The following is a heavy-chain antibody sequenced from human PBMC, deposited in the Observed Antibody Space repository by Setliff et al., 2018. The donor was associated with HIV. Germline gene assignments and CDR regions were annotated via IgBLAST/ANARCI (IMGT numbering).Heavy chain of an antibody. Sequence: GSVKVSCKAFGYTFTSYFLHWVRQAPGQGLEWLGIIDPNGGATNNAQKLQGRLTVTTDTSTGTLYMELSNLRSDESAVYYCARAGGGATDQAFDIWGQGTMVTVSS. J-gene: IGHJ3*02. CDR2: IDPNGGAT. CDR1: GYTFTSYF. CDR3: ARAGGGATDQAFDI. D-gene: IGHD2-2*01. V-gene: IGHV1-46*01.